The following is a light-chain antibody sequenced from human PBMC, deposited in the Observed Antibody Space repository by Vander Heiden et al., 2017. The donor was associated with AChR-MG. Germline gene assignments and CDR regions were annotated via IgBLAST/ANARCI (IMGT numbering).Light chain of an antibody. CDR1: SSNIGTNN. V-gene: IGLV1-47*01. CDR3: VAWDDSMTGDV. CDR2: TNN. J-gene: IGLJ1*01. Sequence: QSVLTPPPFLSGTPAQGVTISGSGRSSNIGTNNVYWYQHLPGTAPKVLIYTNNQRPSGVPDRFSGSKSGTSVSLTISGLRSEDEADYYCVAWDDSMTGDVFGTGTKVTVL.